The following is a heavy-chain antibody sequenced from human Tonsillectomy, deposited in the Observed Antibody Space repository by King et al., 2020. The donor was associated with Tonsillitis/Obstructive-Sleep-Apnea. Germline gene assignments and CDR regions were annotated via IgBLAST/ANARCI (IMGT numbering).Heavy chain of an antibody. CDR2: ISYDGSNK. CDR1: GFTFSTYA. J-gene: IGHJ4*02. CDR3: ASHDSSGWAYYFDY. Sequence: AQLVESGGGVVQPGRSLRLSCAASGFTFSTYAMHWVRQGPGKGLEWVAVISYDGSNKYCADSVKGRFTISRDNSKNTLFLQMNSLRAEDTAVYYYASHDSSGWAYYFDYWGQGTLVTVSS. V-gene: IGHV3-30*01. D-gene: IGHD6-19*01.